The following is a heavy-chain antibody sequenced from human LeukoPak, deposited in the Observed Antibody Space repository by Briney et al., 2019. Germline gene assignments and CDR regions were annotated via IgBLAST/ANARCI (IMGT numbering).Heavy chain of an antibody. Sequence: GGSLRLSCATSGFIFSNYWMSWVRQAPGKGLEWVANIKQDGSETYYVDSVKGRFTISRDDAKNSLCLQMNSLRAEDTAVYYCARNSGSYTQVDYWGQGTLVTVSS. CDR1: GFIFSNYW. D-gene: IGHD1-26*01. CDR2: IKQDGSET. CDR3: ARNSGSYTQVDY. V-gene: IGHV3-7*01. J-gene: IGHJ4*02.